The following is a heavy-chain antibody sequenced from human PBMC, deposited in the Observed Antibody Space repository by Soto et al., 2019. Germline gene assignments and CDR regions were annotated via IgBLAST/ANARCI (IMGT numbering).Heavy chain of an antibody. CDR1: GGSFSGYY. CDR3: ARRPAWLRSFDY. CDR2: INHSGST. J-gene: IGHJ4*02. D-gene: IGHD5-12*01. V-gene: IGHV4-34*01. Sequence: SETLSLTCAVYGGSFSGYYWSWIRQPPGKGLEWIGEINHSGSTNYNPSLKSRVTISVDTSKNQFSLKLSSVTAADTAVYYCARRPAWLRSFDYWGQGTLVTVSS.